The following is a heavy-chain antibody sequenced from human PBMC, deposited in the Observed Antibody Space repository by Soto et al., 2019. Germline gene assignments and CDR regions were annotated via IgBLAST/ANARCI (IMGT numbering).Heavy chain of an antibody. Sequence: EVQLVESGGGLVQPGESLRLSCAASGFTFSYYWMHWVRQTPGKGLLWVSHIHNDGSRTTYADSVKGRFTISRDNARNTVYLQXNSLRDEDTAVYYCARGDRGAFDLWGQGTAVTVSS. CDR3: ARGDRGAFDL. CDR1: GFTFSYYW. J-gene: IGHJ3*01. D-gene: IGHD1-26*01. V-gene: IGHV3-74*03. CDR2: IHNDGSRT.